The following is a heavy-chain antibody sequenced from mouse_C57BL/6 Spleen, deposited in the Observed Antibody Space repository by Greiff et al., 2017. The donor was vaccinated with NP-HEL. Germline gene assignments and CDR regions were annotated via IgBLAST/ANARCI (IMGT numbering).Heavy chain of an antibody. CDR2: INPGSGGT. D-gene: IGHD4-1*01. V-gene: IGHV1-54*01. J-gene: IGHJ2*01. CDR3: ARSGNWDY. Sequence: QVQLQQSGAELVRPGTSVKVSCKASGYAFTNYLIEWVKQRPGQGLEWIGVINPGSGGTNYNEKFKGKATLTADKSSSTAYMQLSSLTSEDSAVYFCARSGNWDYWGQGTTLTVSS. CDR1: GYAFTNYL.